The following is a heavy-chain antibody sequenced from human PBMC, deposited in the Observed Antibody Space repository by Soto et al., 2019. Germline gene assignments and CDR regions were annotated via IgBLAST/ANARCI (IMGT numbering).Heavy chain of an antibody. V-gene: IGHV4-38-2*01. D-gene: IGHD5-18*01. CDR3: ASKVYPLEAMVKDLHFED. CDR1: VYSISSGYY. Sequence: SETLSLTCAFSVYSISSGYYWGWIRQPPGKGLEWIGSIYHSGSTYYNPSLKSRVTISVDTSKNQFSLKLSSVTAADTAVYYCASKVYPLEAMVKDLHFEDWGQGTLDNVS. CDR2: IYHSGST. J-gene: IGHJ4*02.